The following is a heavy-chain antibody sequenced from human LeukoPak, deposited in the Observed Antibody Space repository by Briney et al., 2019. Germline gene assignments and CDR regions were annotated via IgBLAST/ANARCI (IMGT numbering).Heavy chain of an antibody. J-gene: IGHJ4*02. CDR3: ARAWGYSSSWYVGGRFDY. D-gene: IGHD6-13*01. V-gene: IGHV3-21*01. CDR1: GFTFSSYS. CDR2: ISSSSSYI. Sequence: GGSLRLSCAASGFTFSSYSMNWVRQAPGKGLEWVSSISSSSSYIYYADSVKGRFTISRDNAKNSLYLQMNSLRAEDTAVYYCARAWGYSSSWYVGGRFDYWGQGTLVTVSS.